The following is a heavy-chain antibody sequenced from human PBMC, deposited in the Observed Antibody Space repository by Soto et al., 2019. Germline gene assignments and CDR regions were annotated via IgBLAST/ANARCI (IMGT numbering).Heavy chain of an antibody. CDR2: INAGNGNR. Sequence: ASVKVSCKASGYTFTSYAMHWVRQAPGQSLEWMGWINAGNGNRKYSQKFQGRVTITRDTSASTAYMELSSLRSEDTAVYYCARSPGLRYSDWLSNWFDPWGQGTLVTVSS. J-gene: IGHJ5*02. V-gene: IGHV1-3*01. CDR3: ARSPGLRYSDWLSNWFDP. CDR1: GYTFTSYA. D-gene: IGHD3-9*01.